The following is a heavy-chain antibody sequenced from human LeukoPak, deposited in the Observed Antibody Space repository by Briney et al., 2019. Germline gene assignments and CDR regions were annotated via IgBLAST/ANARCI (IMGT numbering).Heavy chain of an antibody. J-gene: IGHJ5*02. CDR2: INPSSGGT. Sequence: GASVKVSCKASGYTFTDYYVHWVRQAPGQGLEWMGWINPSSGGTNSAQQFQGRVTMARDTSTSTAYMELSRLTSDDTAMYYCARAAPRDYAGGSWFFDWFDPWGQGTLVTVSS. CDR3: ARAAPRDYAGGSWFFDWFDP. CDR1: GYTFTDYY. D-gene: IGHD2-15*01. V-gene: IGHV1-2*02.